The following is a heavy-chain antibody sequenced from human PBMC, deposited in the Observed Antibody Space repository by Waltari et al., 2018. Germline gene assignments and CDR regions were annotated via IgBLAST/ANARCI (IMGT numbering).Heavy chain of an antibody. CDR3: ARELRDGYNVILFQH. J-gene: IGHJ1*01. CDR1: GGSFSGYY. D-gene: IGHD5-12*01. V-gene: IGHV4-34*01. Sequence: QVQLQQWGAGLLKPSETLSLTCPVYGGSFSGYYWRWIRQPPGKGLEWIGEINHSGSTNYNPSLKSRVTISVDTSKNQFSLKLSSVTAADTAVYYCARELRDGYNVILFQHWGQGTLVTVSS. CDR2: INHSGST.